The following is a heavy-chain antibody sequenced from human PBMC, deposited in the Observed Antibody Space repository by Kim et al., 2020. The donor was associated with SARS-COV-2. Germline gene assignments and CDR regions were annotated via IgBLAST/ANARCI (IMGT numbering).Heavy chain of an antibody. D-gene: IGHD3-10*01. CDR2: FDPEDGET. Sequence: ASVKVSCKVSGYTLTELSMHWVRQAPGKGLEWMGGFDPEDGETIYAQKFQGRVTMTADTSTDTAYMELSSLRSEDTAVYYCATALLVFPRGGYYYYYGMDVWGQGTTVTVAS. CDR1: GYTLTELS. CDR3: ATALLVFPRGGYYYYYGMDV. J-gene: IGHJ6*02. V-gene: IGHV1-24*01.